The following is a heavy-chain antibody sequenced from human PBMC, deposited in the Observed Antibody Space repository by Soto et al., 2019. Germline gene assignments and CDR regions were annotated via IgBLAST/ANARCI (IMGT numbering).Heavy chain of an antibody. V-gene: IGHV4-59*08. D-gene: IGHD6-13*01. CDR2: IYSSGDT. Sequence: QVQLLESGPGLVKPSETLSLTCTVSGGSISSYYWCWIRQPPGKGLEWIGYIYSSGDTNYNPSLESRVTLSVDTSKNQFSLKLTSVTAADTAVYYCARRRDTSSWLSHWGQGTLVTVSS. CDR3: ARRRDTSSWLSH. J-gene: IGHJ4*02. CDR1: GGSISSYY.